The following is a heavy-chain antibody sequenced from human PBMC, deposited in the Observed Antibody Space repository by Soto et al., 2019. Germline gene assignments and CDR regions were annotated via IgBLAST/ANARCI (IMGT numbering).Heavy chain of an antibody. CDR3: ARDNHWSFDY. J-gene: IGHJ4*02. CDR1: GFTFSTYS. V-gene: IGHV3-48*01. D-gene: IGHD2-8*02. Sequence: GGSLRLSCAASGFTFSTYSMNWVRQAPGKGLEWISYISPSSSAIYYADSVKGRFTISRDKAKNSLDLQMNSLRAEDTAVYYCARDNHWSFDYWGQGILVTVSS. CDR2: ISPSSSAI.